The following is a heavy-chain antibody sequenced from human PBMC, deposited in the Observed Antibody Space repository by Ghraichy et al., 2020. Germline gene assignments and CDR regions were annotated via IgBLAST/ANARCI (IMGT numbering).Heavy chain of an antibody. CDR3: ALVAVAQPWDF. CDR2: INNSDGKT. D-gene: IGHD6-19*01. J-gene: IGHJ4*02. Sequence: LSLTCVASGFTFRNYVMNWVRQAPGKGLEWVSGINNSDGKTYYADSVKGRFTISRDNSKSTLYLQMNSLRAEDTALYYCALVAVAQPWDFWGQGTLVIVSS. V-gene: IGHV3-23*01. CDR1: GFTFRNYV.